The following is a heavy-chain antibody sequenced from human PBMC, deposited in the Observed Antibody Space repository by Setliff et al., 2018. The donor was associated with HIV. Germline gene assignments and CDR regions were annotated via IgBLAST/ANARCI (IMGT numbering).Heavy chain of an antibody. CDR1: GYTFTGYY. V-gene: IGHV1-2*06. CDR2: INPNSGGT. Sequence: ASVQVSCKASGYTFTGYYMHWVRQAPGQGLEWMGRINPNSGGTNYAQKFQGRVTMTRDTSISTAYMELSRLRSDDTAVYYCARDWVAGTSGYYYYYMDVWGKGTTVTVSS. CDR3: ARDWVAGTSGYYYYYMDV. D-gene: IGHD6-19*01. J-gene: IGHJ6*03.